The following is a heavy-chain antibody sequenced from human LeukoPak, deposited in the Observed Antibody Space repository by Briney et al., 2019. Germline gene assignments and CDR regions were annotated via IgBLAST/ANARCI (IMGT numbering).Heavy chain of an antibody. J-gene: IGHJ6*03. V-gene: IGHV1-2*02. CDR3: AKSLVTSYYYYYMDV. CDR1: GYTFTGYY. CDR2: INPNSGGT. Sequence: ASVKVSCKASGYTFTGYYMHWVRQAPGQGLEWMGWINPNSGGTNYAQKFQDRVTMTRDTSISTAYMELSSLRSEDTAVYYCAKSLVTSYYYYYMDVWGKGTTVTISS. D-gene: IGHD3-9*01.